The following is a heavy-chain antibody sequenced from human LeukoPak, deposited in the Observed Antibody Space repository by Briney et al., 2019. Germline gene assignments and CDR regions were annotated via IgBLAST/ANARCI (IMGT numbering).Heavy chain of an antibody. CDR1: GGSISSSSYY. J-gene: IGHJ6*03. V-gene: IGHV4-39*01. CDR3: AQYGGNSGYYYYYMDV. CDR2: IYYSGST. Sequence: SETLSLTCTVSGGSISSSSYYWGWIRQPPGKGLEWIGSIYYSGSTYYNPSLKSRVTISVDTSKNQFSLKLSSVTAADTAVYYCAQYGGNSGYYYYYMDVWGKGTTVTVSS. D-gene: IGHD4-23*01.